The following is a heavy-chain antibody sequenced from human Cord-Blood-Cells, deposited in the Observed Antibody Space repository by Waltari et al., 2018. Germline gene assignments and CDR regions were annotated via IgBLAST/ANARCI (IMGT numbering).Heavy chain of an antibody. CDR1: GGSFSGYY. CDR2: INHSGST. D-gene: IGHD3-22*01. J-gene: IGHJ4*02. CDR3: ASYYYYDSSGYYFDY. Sequence: QVQLQQWGAGLLKPSETLSLTCAVYGGSFSGYYWSWIRQPPGKGLEWIGEINHSGSTNYNPSLKGRVTISVDTSKNQFSLKLSSGTAADTAVYYCASYYYYDSSGYYFDYWGQGTLVTVSS. V-gene: IGHV4-34*01.